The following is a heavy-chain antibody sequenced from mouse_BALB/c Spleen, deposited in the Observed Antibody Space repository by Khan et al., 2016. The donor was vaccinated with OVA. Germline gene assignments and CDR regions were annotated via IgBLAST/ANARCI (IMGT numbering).Heavy chain of an antibody. J-gene: IGHJ2*01. V-gene: IGHV5-6-5*01. Sequence: EVELEESGGGLVKPGGSLKLSCAASGFTFSSYAISWVRQTPETRLEWVASISSGGFSNYPDSVKGRFTISSDNARYILYLQMSSRRSEDTAIYYCTRSLFLCYFDCWGQGTTLTVSS. D-gene: IGHD6-1*01. CDR3: TRSLFLCYFDC. CDR1: GFTFSSYA. CDR2: ISSGGFS.